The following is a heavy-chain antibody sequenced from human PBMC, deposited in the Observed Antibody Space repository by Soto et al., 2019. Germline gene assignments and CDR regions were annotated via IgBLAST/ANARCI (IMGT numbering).Heavy chain of an antibody. Sequence: QVQLVQSGAEVKKPGASVKVSCKASGYTFTSYGISWVRQSPGQGLEWMGWISANNGNTKYAQNFQGRVTMTTDTSTSTAYMELRSLRSDDTAVYYWARAYSPGLFDPWGQGTLVTVSS. CDR1: GYTFTSYG. D-gene: IGHD2-15*01. J-gene: IGHJ5*02. V-gene: IGHV1-18*01. CDR2: ISANNGNT. CDR3: ARAYSPGLFDP.